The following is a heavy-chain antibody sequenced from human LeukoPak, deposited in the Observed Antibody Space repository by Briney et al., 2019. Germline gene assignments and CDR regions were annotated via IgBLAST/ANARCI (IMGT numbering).Heavy chain of an antibody. D-gene: IGHD2-15*01. CDR2: MNPSGDNT. Sequence: ASVKVSCKASGFTFTFYYMHWVRQAPGQGLEWMGIMNPSGDNTNYAQRFQGRVTMTRDMSTSTVYMELSSLRSEDTAVYFCAREGYCSGNNCYSVDYWGQGTLVTVSS. CDR3: AREGYCSGNNCYSVDY. J-gene: IGHJ4*02. CDR1: GFTFTFYY. V-gene: IGHV1-46*01.